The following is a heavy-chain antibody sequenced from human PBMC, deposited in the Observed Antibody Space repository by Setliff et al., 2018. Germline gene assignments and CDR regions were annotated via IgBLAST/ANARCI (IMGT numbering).Heavy chain of an antibody. V-gene: IGHV1-18*01. CDR1: GYTFTNYG. Sequence: ASVKVSCKTSGYTFTNYGINWVRQAPGQGLEWMGWNSAYAQKFQGRVTMTTDTPTSTAYLELNSLRSDDTAVYYCAREAPGYNYNDYFDYWGQGTLVTVSS. J-gene: IGHJ4*02. D-gene: IGHD5-12*01. CDR3: AREAPGYNYNDYFDY. CDR2: NSA.